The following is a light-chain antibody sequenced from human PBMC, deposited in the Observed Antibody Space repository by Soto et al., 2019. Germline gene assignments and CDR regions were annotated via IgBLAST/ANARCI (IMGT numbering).Light chain of an antibody. J-gene: IGLJ1*01. CDR3: SSYTSSSTPYV. Sequence: ALTQPASASGSPGQSITISCTGTSSDVGGYNYVSWYQQHPGKAPKLMIYDVSNRPSGVSNRFSGSKSGNTASLTISGLQAEDEADYYCSSYTSSSTPYVFGTGTKVTVL. CDR2: DVS. V-gene: IGLV2-14*01. CDR1: SSDVGGYNY.